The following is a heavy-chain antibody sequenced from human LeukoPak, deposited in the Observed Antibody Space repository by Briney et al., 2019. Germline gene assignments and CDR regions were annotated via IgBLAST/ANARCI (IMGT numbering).Heavy chain of an antibody. CDR3: HKYGDYGIDY. J-gene: IGHJ4*02. CDR1: GGPFSGYY. CDR2: INHSGST. Sequence: SETLSLTCAVYGGPFSGYYWSWIRQPPGKGLEWIGEINHSGSTNYNPSLKSRVTISVDTSRNQFSLKLSSVTAADTAVYYCHKYGDYGIDYWGQGTLVTVSS. V-gene: IGHV4-34*01. D-gene: IGHD4-17*01.